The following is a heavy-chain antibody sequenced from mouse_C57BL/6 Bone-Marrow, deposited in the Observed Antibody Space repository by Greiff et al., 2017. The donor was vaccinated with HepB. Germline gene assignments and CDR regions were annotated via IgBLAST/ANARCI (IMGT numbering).Heavy chain of an antibody. CDR3: AISAYGNYERGMVYYAMDY. CDR1: GFTFSSYA. V-gene: IGHV5-4*03. CDR2: ISDGGSYT. Sequence: EVMLVESGGGLVKPGGSLKLSCAASGFTFSSYAMSWVRKTQEKRLEWVATISDGGSYTYYPDNVQGRFTISRDNGKNNLDLQMRHLKSEDTDMYYCAISAYGNYERGMVYYAMDYWGQGTSVTVSS. J-gene: IGHJ4*01. D-gene: IGHD2-1*01.